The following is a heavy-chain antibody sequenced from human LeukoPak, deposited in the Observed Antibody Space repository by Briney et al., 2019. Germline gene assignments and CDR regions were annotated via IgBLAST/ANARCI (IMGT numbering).Heavy chain of an antibody. Sequence: SETLSLTCAVSGYSISSGYYWGRIRQPPGKGLEWIGSIYHSGSTYYNPSLKSRVTISVDTSKNQFSLKLSSVTAADTAVYYCARVSQEWEHKGGFDYWGQGTLVTVSS. V-gene: IGHV4-38-2*01. CDR2: IYHSGST. CDR3: ARVSQEWEHKGGFDY. J-gene: IGHJ4*02. D-gene: IGHD1-26*01. CDR1: GYSISSGYY.